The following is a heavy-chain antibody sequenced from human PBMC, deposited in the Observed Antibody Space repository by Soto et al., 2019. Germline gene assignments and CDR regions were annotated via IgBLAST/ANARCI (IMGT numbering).Heavy chain of an antibody. J-gene: IGHJ4*02. CDR1: GFTSSSYS. CDR3: ARDRHYDSSGYVND. CDR2: ISSSSSTI. V-gene: IGHV3-48*02. Sequence: PGGSLRLSCAASGFTSSSYSMNWVRQAPGKGLEWVSYISSSSSTIYYADSVKGRFTISRDNAKNSLYLQMNSLRDEDTAVYYCARDRHYDSSGYVNDWGQGTLVTVSS. D-gene: IGHD3-22*01.